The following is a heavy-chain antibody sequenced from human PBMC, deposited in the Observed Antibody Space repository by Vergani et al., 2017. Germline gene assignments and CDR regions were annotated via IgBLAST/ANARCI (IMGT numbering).Heavy chain of an antibody. D-gene: IGHD3-10*01. CDR1: GGTFSSYA. J-gene: IGHJ4*02. V-gene: IGHV1-69*01. CDR3: ARVKICFGIYLGKAGYFDY. Sequence: QVKLVQSGAEVKKPGSSVKVSCKASGGTFSSYAISWVRQAPGQGLDWMGGIIPTFGTANYAQKLQGRVTITADESTSTACMVLRSLRSEETAGYYCARVKICFGIYLGKAGYFDYWGQGTLVTVSS. CDR2: IIPTFGTA.